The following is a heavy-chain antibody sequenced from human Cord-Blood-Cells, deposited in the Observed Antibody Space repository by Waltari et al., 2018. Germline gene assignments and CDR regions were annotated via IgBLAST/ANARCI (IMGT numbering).Heavy chain of an antibody. CDR1: GGTFSSYA. CDR3: AREGGMRFLEWLLDAFDI. D-gene: IGHD3-3*01. Sequence: AEVKKPGSSVKVSCKASGGTFSSYAISWVRQAPGQGLEWMGRIIPILGIANYAQKFQGRVTITADKSTSTAYMELSSLRSEDTAVYYCAREGGMRFLEWLLDAFDIWGQGTMVTVSS. J-gene: IGHJ3*02. V-gene: IGHV1-69*04. CDR2: IIPILGIA.